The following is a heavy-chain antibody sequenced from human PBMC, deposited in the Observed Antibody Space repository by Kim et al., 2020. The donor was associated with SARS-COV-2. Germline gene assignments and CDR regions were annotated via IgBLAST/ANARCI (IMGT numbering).Heavy chain of an antibody. CDR3: AKNSDYDDSSGPDAFDI. D-gene: IGHD3-22*01. V-gene: IGHV3-23*01. Sequence: VKRRFNISRDNAKNTLYLQMNSLRAEDTAVYYCAKNSDYDDSSGPDAFDIWGQGTMVTVSS. J-gene: IGHJ3*02.